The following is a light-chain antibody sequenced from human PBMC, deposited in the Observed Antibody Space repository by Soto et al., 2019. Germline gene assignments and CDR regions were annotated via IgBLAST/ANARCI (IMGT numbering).Light chain of an antibody. V-gene: IGKV3-11*01. CDR1: QSVSSY. Sequence: EFVLTQSPATLTLSPGERATLSCRASQSVSSYLAWYQQKPGQAPRLLIYDASNRATGIPDRFSGTGSETDFTLTISRLEPEDFAVYYCQQYINYPWTFGQGTKVDI. CDR3: QQYINYPWT. J-gene: IGKJ1*01. CDR2: DAS.